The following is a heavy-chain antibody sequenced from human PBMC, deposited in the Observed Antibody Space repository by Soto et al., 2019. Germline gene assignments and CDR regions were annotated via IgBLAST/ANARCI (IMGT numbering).Heavy chain of an antibody. CDR3: AKDLWFGSGPLSGGMDV. Sequence: GGSLRLSCAASGFTFSSYAMSWVRQAPGKGLEWVSAISGSGGSTYYADSVKGRFTISRDNSKNTLYLQMNSLRAEDTAVYYCAKDLWFGSGPLSGGMDVWGQGTTVTVSS. V-gene: IGHV3-23*01. J-gene: IGHJ6*02. CDR1: GFTFSSYA. D-gene: IGHD3-10*01. CDR2: ISGSGGST.